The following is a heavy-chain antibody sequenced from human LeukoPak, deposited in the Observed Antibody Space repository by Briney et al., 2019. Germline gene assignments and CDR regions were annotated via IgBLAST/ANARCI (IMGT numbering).Heavy chain of an antibody. CDR3: ARATSIAAAGFSFDY. CDR1: GGTFISYA. CDR2: INPNSGGT. V-gene: IGHV1-2*02. J-gene: IGHJ4*02. Sequence: ASVKVSCKASGGTFISYAISWVRQAPGQGLEWMGWINPNSGGTNYAQKFQGRVTMTRDTSISTAYMELSRLRSDDTAVYYCARATSIAAAGFSFDYWGQGTLVTVSS. D-gene: IGHD6-13*01.